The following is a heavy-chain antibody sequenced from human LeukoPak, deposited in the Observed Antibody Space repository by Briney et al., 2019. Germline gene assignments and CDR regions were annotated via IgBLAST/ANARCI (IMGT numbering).Heavy chain of an antibody. D-gene: IGHD5-24*01. V-gene: IGHV3-13*01. CDR2: IGTAGDT. Sequence: PGGSLRLSCAASGFTFSSYDMHWVRQATGKGLGWVSAIGTAGDTYYPGSVKGRFTISRENAKNSLYLQMNSLRAGDTAVYYCARDSGDGYNGAFDIWGQGTMVTVSS. CDR3: ARDSGDGYNGAFDI. CDR1: GFTFSSYD. J-gene: IGHJ3*02.